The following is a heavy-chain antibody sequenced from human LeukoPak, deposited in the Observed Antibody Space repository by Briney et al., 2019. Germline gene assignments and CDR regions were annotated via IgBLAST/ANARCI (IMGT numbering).Heavy chain of an antibody. Sequence: VASVKVSCKASGGTFSSYAISWVRQAPGQGLEWMGRIIPIFGTANYAQKFQGRVTITTDESTSTAYMELSSLRSEDTAVYYCASSIVVVAARTDAFDIWGQGTMVTVSS. V-gene: IGHV1-69*05. CDR1: GGTFSSYA. J-gene: IGHJ3*02. CDR3: ASSIVVVAARTDAFDI. D-gene: IGHD2-15*01. CDR2: IIPIFGTA.